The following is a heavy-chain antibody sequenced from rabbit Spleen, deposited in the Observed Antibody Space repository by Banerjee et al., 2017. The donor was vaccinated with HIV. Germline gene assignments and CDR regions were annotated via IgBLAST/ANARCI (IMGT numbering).Heavy chain of an antibody. CDR1: GVSFSGDSY. CDR2: IDTGSSGFA. Sequence: QSLEESGGDLVKPGASLTLTCIASGVSFSGDSYMCWVRQAPGKGLEWIACIDTGSSGFAYFATWAKGRFTCSKTTATTVTLQMTRLTAADTATEFGAGDTSSSISGYGMDLWGPGTLVTVS. V-gene: IGHV1S40*01. J-gene: IGHJ6*01. D-gene: IGHD1-1*01. CDR3: AGDTSSSISGYGMDL.